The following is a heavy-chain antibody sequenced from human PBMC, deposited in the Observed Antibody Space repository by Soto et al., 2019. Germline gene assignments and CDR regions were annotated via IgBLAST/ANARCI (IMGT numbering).Heavy chain of an antibody. D-gene: IGHD5-18*01. CDR3: AGFPGDTAMAPVRFDP. Sequence: GGSLRLSCAASGFTFSSYAMHWVRQAPGKGLEWVAVISYDGSNKYYADSVKGRFTISRDNSKNTLYLQMNSLRAEDTAVYYCAGFPGDTAMAPVRFDPWGQGALVIVSS. CDR1: GFTFSSYA. J-gene: IGHJ5*02. CDR2: ISYDGSNK. V-gene: IGHV3-30-3*01.